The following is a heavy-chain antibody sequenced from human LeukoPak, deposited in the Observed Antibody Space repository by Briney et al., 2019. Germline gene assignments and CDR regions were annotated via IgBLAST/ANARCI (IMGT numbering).Heavy chain of an antibody. J-gene: IGHJ5*02. Sequence: SETLSLTCDVSGGSISSGLYSWSWIRQPLGKGLEWIGYIYHTGSTYYNPSLKSRVTISVDTSKNQFSLRLSSVTAADTAVYYCARLQYCSGTSCYWFDPWGQGTLVTVST. V-gene: IGHV4-30-2*01. CDR2: IYHTGST. D-gene: IGHD2-2*01. CDR1: GGSISSGLYS. CDR3: ARLQYCSGTSCYWFDP.